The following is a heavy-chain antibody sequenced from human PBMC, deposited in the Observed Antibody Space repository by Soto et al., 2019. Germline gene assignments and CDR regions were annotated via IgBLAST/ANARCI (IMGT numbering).Heavy chain of an antibody. D-gene: IGHD3-3*01. CDR3: ARDEVTYYDFWSGYYTGDYYYMDV. J-gene: IGHJ6*03. Sequence: ASAKVSCKAPRDTFASNAISWVRQAHGQGLEWMGWISAYNGNTNYAQKLQGRVTMTTDTSTSTAYMELRSLRSDDTAVYYCARDEVTYYDFWSGYYTGDYYYMDVWGKGTTVTVSS. CDR2: ISAYNGNT. CDR1: RDTFASNA. V-gene: IGHV1-18*01.